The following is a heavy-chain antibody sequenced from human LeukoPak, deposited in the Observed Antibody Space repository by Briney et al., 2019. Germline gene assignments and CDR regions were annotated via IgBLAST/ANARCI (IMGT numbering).Heavy chain of an antibody. CDR2: INHRGST. Sequence: SETLSLTCAVYGGSFSGYYWSWVRQPPGKGLEWIGEINHRGSTNYNPSLKSRVTISVDTSKNQFSLKLSSVTAADTAVYYCARALTDCTNGVCDLDYWGQGTLVTVSS. CDR3: ARALTDCTNGVCDLDY. D-gene: IGHD2-8*01. V-gene: IGHV4-34*01. J-gene: IGHJ4*02. CDR1: GGSFSGYY.